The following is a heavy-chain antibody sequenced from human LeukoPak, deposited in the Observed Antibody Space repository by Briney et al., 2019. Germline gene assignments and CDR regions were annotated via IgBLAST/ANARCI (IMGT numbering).Heavy chain of an antibody. CDR1: GGSFSGYY. Sequence: SETLSLTCAVYGGSFSGYYWSWIRQPPGKGLEWIGEINHSGSTNYNPSLKSRVTISVDTSKNQFSLKLSSVTAADTAVYYCARHWASNPKKDWFDPWGQGTLVTVSS. CDR2: INHSGST. D-gene: IGHD3-16*01. V-gene: IGHV4-34*01. J-gene: IGHJ5*02. CDR3: ARHWASNPKKDWFDP.